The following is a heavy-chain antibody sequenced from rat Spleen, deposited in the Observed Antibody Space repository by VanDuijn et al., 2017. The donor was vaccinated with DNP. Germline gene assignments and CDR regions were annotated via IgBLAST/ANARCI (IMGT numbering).Heavy chain of an antibody. CDR3: ARWVGDY. D-gene: IGHD1-7*01. CDR1: GFTFSDYY. Sequence: EVQLVESDGGLVQPGRSLKLSCAVSGFTFSDYYMAWVRQAPAKGLEWVATISYNGGTPYYRDSVKGRFTISRDNAQSTLYLQMDSLRSEDTATYYCARWVGDYWGQGVMVTVSS. J-gene: IGHJ2*01. CDR2: ISYNGGTP. V-gene: IGHV5-7*01.